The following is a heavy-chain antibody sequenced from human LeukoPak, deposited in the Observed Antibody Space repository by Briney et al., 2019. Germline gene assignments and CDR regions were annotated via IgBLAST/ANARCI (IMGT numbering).Heavy chain of an antibody. Sequence: PSETLSLTCAVYGGSFSGYYWSWIRQAPGKGLEWIGEINHSGSTNYNPSLKSRVTISVDTSKNQFSLKLSSVTAADTAVYYCARVAGGGSYLAHYYFDYWGQGTLVTVSS. CDR3: ARVAGGGSYLAHYYFDY. CDR1: GGSFSGYY. D-gene: IGHD1-26*01. V-gene: IGHV4-34*01. CDR2: INHSGST. J-gene: IGHJ4*02.